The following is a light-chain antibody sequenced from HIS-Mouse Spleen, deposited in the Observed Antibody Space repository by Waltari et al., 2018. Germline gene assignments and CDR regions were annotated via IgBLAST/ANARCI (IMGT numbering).Light chain of an antibody. V-gene: IGLV2-8*01. CDR1: NSDVGGYNY. J-gene: IGLJ2*01. Sequence: QSALTQPPSASGSPGQSVTISCTGTNSDVGGYNYVSWYQQHPGTAPKLMIYEVSKRPSGVPARFSASKSGNTASLTVSGLQAEDEADYYCSSYAGSNNLVFGGGTKLTVL. CDR2: EVS. CDR3: SSYAGSNNLV.